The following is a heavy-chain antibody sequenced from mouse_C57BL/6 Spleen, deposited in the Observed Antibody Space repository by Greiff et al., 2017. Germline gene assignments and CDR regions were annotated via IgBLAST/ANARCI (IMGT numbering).Heavy chain of an antibody. Sequence: VQLQQSGPGLVQPSQSLYITCTASGFSLTSYGVHWVRQSPGKGLEWLGVIWSGGSTDYNAAFMSGLSITKDKSKSQVFIKMNSLQADDTAIYYCASVYDYDGMDYWGQGTSVTVSS. CDR2: IWSGGST. V-gene: IGHV2-5*01. J-gene: IGHJ4*01. CDR3: ASVYDYDGMDY. D-gene: IGHD1-3*01. CDR1: GFSLTSYG.